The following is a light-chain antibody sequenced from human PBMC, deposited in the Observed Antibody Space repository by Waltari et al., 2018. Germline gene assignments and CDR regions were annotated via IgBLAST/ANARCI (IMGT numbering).Light chain of an antibody. J-gene: IGKJ1*01. CDR2: GAS. V-gene: IGKV3-20*01. Sequence: EIVLTQSPGTLSLSPGERAALSCRASQSVSSSDLASYQQTPGQAPRLIIYGASSRATGIPDRFIGSGSGTDFTLAISRLEPEEFAVYYCQQYGRSSWTFGQGTKVEIK. CDR1: QSVSSSD. CDR3: QQYGRSSWT.